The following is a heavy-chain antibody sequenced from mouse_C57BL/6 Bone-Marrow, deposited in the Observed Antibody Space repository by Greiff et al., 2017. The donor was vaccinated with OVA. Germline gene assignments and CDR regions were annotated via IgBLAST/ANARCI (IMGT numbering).Heavy chain of an antibody. CDR2: IDPSDSYT. J-gene: IGHJ3*01. D-gene: IGHD1-1*01. CDR1: GYTFTSYW. CDR3: ARKRFMAPFAY. Sequence: QVQLQQPGAELVRPGTSVKLSCKASGYTFTSYWMHWVKQRPGQGLEWIGVIDPSDSYTNYNQKFKGKATLTVDTSSSTAYMQLSSLTSEDSAVYYCARKRFMAPFAYWGQGTLVTVSA. V-gene: IGHV1-59*01.